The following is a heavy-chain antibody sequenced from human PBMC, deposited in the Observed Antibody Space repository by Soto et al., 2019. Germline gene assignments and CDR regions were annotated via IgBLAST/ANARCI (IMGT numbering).Heavy chain of an antibody. D-gene: IGHD6-13*01. V-gene: IGHV3-21*01. CDR1: GFPFSRYS. CDR2: ISSSSSYI. Sequence: XGSLRLSCAASGFPFSRYSMNWVRPAPGKGLEWVSSISSSSSYIYYADSVKGRFTISRDNAKNSLYLQMNSLRAEDTAVYYCARESAAAFSFDYWGQGTLVTVSS. J-gene: IGHJ4*02. CDR3: ARESAAAFSFDY.